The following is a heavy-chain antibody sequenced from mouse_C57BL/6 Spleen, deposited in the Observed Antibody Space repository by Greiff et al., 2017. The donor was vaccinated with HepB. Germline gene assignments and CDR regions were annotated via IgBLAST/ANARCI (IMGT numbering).Heavy chain of an antibody. CDR1: GYSFTDYN. Sequence: EVKLMESGPELVKPGASVKISCKASGYSFTDYNMNWVKQSNGKSLEWIGVINPNYGTTSYNQKFKGKATLTVDQSSSTAYMQLNSLTSEDSAVYYCARRGGYYDYYAMDYWGQGTSVTVSS. J-gene: IGHJ4*01. D-gene: IGHD2-3*01. CDR2: INPNYGTT. CDR3: ARRGGYYDYYAMDY. V-gene: IGHV1-39*01.